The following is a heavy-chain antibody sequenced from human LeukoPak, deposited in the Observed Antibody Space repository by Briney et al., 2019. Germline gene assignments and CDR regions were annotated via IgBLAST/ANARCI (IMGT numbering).Heavy chain of an antibody. Sequence: ASVKVSRKASGYTFTGYYMHWVRQAPGQGLEWMGWINPNSGGTNDAQKFQGRVTMTRDTSISTAYMELSRLRSDDTAVYYCAKMDYMYGMDVWGQGTTVTVSS. CDR3: AKMDYMYGMDV. J-gene: IGHJ6*02. CDR2: INPNSGGT. V-gene: IGHV1-2*02. D-gene: IGHD4-11*01. CDR1: GYTFTGYY.